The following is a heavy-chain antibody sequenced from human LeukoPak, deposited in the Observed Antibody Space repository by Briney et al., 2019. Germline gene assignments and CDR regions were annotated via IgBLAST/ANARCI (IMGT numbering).Heavy chain of an antibody. V-gene: IGHV4-38-2*02. D-gene: IGHD3-22*01. CDR3: ARDRRDSDYYDSSGHYSNGFDY. Sequence: SETLSLTCTVSGYSISSGYYWGWIRQPPGKGLEWIGSIYHSGSTYYNPSLKSRVTISVDTSKNQFSLKLSSVTAADTAVYYCARDRRDSDYYDSSGHYSNGFDYWGQGTLVTVSS. CDR1: GYSISSGYY. J-gene: IGHJ4*02. CDR2: IYHSGST.